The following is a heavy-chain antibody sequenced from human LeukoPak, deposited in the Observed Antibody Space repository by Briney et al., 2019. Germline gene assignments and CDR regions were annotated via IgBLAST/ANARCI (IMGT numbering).Heavy chain of an antibody. V-gene: IGHV1-18*01. CDR2: ISAYNGYT. CDR1: GYTFTSYA. Sequence: ASVKVSCKASGYTFTSYAISWVRQAPGQGPEWMGWISAYNGYTNYAQNLQGRVTMTTDTSTSTAYMELTSLRSDDTAVYYCARALARDVYNINWFDHWGQGTLVTVSS. CDR3: ARALARDVYNINWFDH. J-gene: IGHJ5*02. D-gene: IGHD5-24*01.